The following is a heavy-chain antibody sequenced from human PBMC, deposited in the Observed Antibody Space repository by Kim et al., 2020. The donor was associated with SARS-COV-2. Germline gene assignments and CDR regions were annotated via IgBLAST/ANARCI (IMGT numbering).Heavy chain of an antibody. CDR3: ARVTTMTKDFDY. CDR2: INHSGST. Sequence: SETLSLTCAVYGGSFSGYYWSWIRQPPGKGLEWIGEINHSGSTNYNPSLKSRVTISVDTSKNQFSLKLSSVTAADTAVYYCARVTTMTKDFDYWGQGTLVTVSS. V-gene: IGHV4-34*01. CDR1: GGSFSGYY. J-gene: IGHJ4*02. D-gene: IGHD3-22*01.